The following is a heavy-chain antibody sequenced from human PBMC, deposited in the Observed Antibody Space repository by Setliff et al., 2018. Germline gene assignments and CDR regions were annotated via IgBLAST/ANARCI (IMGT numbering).Heavy chain of an antibody. Sequence: ASVKVSCKASGYTFTKYGITWVRQAPGQGLEWMGYINTYNGDTYYAQKLQGRVTMTTDTSTSTAYMDLRSPRSDDTAVYYCARDADYYDSSENPIVDYWGQRTLVTVSS. CDR3: ARDADYYDSSENPIVDY. D-gene: IGHD3-22*01. V-gene: IGHV1-18*01. CDR1: GYTFTKYG. J-gene: IGHJ4*02. CDR2: INTYNGDT.